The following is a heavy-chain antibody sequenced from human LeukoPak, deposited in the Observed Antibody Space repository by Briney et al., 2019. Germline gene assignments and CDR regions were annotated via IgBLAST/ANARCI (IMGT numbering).Heavy chain of an antibody. J-gene: IGHJ4*02. Sequence: GGSLRLSCVASGFTFTGYGIHWVRQAPGKGLEWVAVISYDGSNKYYADSVKGRFTITRDNSKNTLYLQMNSLRAEDTAVYYCAKDRPLDNSSGWYGEFDYWGQGTLVTVSS. V-gene: IGHV3-30*18. D-gene: IGHD6-19*01. CDR2: ISYDGSNK. CDR1: GFTFTGYG. CDR3: AKDRPLDNSSGWYGEFDY.